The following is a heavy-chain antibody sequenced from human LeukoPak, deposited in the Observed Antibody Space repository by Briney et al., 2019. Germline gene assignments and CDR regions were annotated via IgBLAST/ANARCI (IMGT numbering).Heavy chain of an antibody. J-gene: IGHJ4*02. CDR1: GYTFTSYY. V-gene: IGHV1-46*01. CDR3: VRNAASGFDY. Sequence: ASVKVSCKASGYTFTSYYMHWVRQAPGQGLEWMGRIDPSGGSTPYAQKFQGRLIMIRDMSTNTVEMELSSLRSEDTAVYYCVRNAASGFDYWGQGTLVIVSS. CDR2: IDPSGGST.